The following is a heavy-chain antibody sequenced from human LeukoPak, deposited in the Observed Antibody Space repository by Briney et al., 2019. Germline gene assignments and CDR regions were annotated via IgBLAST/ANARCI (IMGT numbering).Heavy chain of an antibody. CDR2: IKSKTDGGST. Sequence: GGSLRLSCVASGFTFTNAWMAWVRQAPGKGLEWVARIKSKTDGGSTDYAAPMKGRFTISRDGLQSIVYLQMNSLKIEDTATYYCSTDDYGLWGQGTLVTVSS. J-gene: IGHJ4*02. CDR1: GFTFTNAW. V-gene: IGHV3-15*01. D-gene: IGHD4-17*01. CDR3: STDDYGL.